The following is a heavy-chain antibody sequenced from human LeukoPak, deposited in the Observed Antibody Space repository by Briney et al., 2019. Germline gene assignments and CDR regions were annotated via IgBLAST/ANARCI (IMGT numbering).Heavy chain of an antibody. J-gene: IGHJ4*02. CDR1: GGSISSYY. D-gene: IGHD6-19*01. V-gene: IGHV4-4*07. CDR3: AVDLSYSSGWYMDY. CDR2: IYTSGST. Sequence: SETLSLTCTVSGGSISSYYWSWIRQPAGKGLEWIGRIYTSGSTSYNPSLKSRVTMSVDTSKNQFSLKLSSVTAADTAVYYCAVDLSYSSGWYMDYWGQGTLVTVSS.